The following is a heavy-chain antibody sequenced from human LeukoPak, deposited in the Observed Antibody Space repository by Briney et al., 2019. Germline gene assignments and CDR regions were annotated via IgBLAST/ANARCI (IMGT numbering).Heavy chain of an antibody. CDR2: IYSGGNT. V-gene: IGHV3-53*01. Sequence: GGSLRLSCAESGFTVSGNYRCGVRQAPGKGLEWVSVIYSGGNTHYADSVKGRFTISRDNSKNTLYLQMNSLRAEDMAVYYCARGEGLFDYWGQGTLVTVSS. CDR1: GFTVSGNY. CDR3: ARGEGLFDY. J-gene: IGHJ4*02.